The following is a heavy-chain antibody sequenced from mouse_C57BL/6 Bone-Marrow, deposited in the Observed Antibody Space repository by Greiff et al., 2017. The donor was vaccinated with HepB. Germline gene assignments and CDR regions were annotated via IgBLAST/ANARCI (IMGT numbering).Heavy chain of an antibody. CDR2: IWSDGST. CDR3: ARHVYHGYYSYWYFDV. CDR1: GFSLTSYG. D-gene: IGHD2-3*01. V-gene: IGHV2-6-1*01. J-gene: IGHJ1*03. Sequence: VQLQQSGPGLVAPSQSLSITCTVSGFSLTSYGVHWVRQPPGKGLEWLVVIWSDGSTTYNSALKSRLSISKDNSKSQVFLKMNRLQTDYTAMYYCARHVYHGYYSYWYFDVWGTGTTVTVSS.